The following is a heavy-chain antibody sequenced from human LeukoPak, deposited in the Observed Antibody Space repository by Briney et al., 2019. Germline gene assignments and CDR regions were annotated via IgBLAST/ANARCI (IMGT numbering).Heavy chain of an antibody. CDR2: IKTDGSEK. D-gene: IGHD6-19*01. Sequence: GGSLRLSCAASEFTFSRYWMSWVRQAPGKGLEWVANIKTDGSEKYYVDSLKGRFIISRDNAKNSLYLQMNSLRAEDTAVYYCARDWDGSGWPIDYRGQGTLVTVSS. J-gene: IGHJ4*02. CDR1: EFTFSRYW. CDR3: ARDWDGSGWPIDY. V-gene: IGHV3-7*05.